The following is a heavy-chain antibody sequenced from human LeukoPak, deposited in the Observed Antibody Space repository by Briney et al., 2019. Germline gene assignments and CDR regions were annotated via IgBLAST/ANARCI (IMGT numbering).Heavy chain of an antibody. CDR1: GFTFSSYA. D-gene: IGHD3-22*01. J-gene: IGHJ4*02. V-gene: IGHV3-23*01. CDR2: ISGSGGST. Sequence: GGSLRLSCAASGFTFSSYAMGWVRQAPGKGLEWVSAISGSGGSTYYADSVKGRFTISRDNSKNTLYLQMNSLRAEDTAVYYCAKGTGYYDSSGPDPFYFDYWGQGTLVTVSS. CDR3: AKGTGYYDSSGPDPFYFDY.